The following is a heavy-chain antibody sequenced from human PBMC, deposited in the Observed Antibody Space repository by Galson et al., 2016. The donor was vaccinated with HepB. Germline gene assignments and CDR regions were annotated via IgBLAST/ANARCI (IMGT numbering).Heavy chain of an antibody. Sequence: PALVKPPQTLTLTCAFSGFSLRTSGVGVGWIRQPPGKALEWLALIYLDDDKRYSPSLKSRLTITKDTFENKVVLTMTNVDPVDTATYYCAHERYCVGDSCPLDYWGQGTLVTVSS. D-gene: IGHD2-21*01. V-gene: IGHV2-5*02. CDR2: IYLDDDK. CDR1: GFSLRTSGVG. J-gene: IGHJ4*02. CDR3: AHERYCVGDSCPLDY.